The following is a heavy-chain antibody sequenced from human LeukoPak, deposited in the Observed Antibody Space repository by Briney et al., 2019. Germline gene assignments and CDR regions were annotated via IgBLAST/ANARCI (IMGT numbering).Heavy chain of an antibody. V-gene: IGHV1-8*01. CDR1: GYTFTSYD. CDR3: ASSDYYDSSGYYSDDAFDI. CDR2: MNPKSGNT. D-gene: IGHD3-22*01. J-gene: IGHJ3*02. Sequence: ASVKVSCKASGYTFTSYDISWGRQATGEGLEWMGYMNPKSGNTGYAQKFQGRVTMTRNTSISTAYMELSSLRSENTAVYYCASSDYYDSSGYYSDDAFDIWGQGTMVTVSS.